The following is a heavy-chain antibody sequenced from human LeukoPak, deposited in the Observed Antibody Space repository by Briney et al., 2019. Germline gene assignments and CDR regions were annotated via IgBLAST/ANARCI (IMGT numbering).Heavy chain of an antibody. V-gene: IGHV4-34*01. Sequence: SETLSLTCTVSGGSISSYYWSWIRQPPGKGLEWIGEINHSGSTNYNPSLKSRVTISVDTSKNQFSLKLSSVTAADTAVYYCARGPDRPTMVRGVTAFDYWGQGTLVTVSS. D-gene: IGHD3-10*01. CDR2: INHSGST. CDR1: GGSISSYY. CDR3: ARGPDRPTMVRGVTAFDY. J-gene: IGHJ4*02.